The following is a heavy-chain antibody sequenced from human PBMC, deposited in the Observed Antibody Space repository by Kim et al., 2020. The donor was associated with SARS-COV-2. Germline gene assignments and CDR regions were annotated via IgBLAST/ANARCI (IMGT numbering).Heavy chain of an antibody. J-gene: IGHJ5*02. Sequence: SETLSLTCTVSGGSISSSSYYWGWIRQPPGKGLEWIGSIYYSGSTYYNPSLKSRVTISVDTSKNQFSLKLSSVTAADTAVYYCARNEYYRYCSGGSCYNWFDPWGQGTLVTVSS. CDR2: IYYSGST. V-gene: IGHV4-39*01. CDR1: GGSISSSSYY. CDR3: ARNEYYRYCSGGSCYNWFDP. D-gene: IGHD2-15*01.